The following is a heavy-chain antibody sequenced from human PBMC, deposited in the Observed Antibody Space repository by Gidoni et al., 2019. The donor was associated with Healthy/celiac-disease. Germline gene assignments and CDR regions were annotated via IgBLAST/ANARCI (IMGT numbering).Heavy chain of an antibody. CDR1: GYSLSSGHY. CDR3: ARDREYSSGWYFDY. D-gene: IGHD6-19*01. CDR2: IYHSGSN. J-gene: IGHJ4*02. V-gene: IGHV4-38-2*02. Sequence: QVQLQESGPGLVKPSETLSLTCTVSGYSLSSGHYWGWIRQPPGKGLEWIGSIYHSGSNYYNPSLKSRVTISVDTSKNQFSLKLSSVTAADTAVYYCARDREYSSGWYFDYWGQGTLVTVSS.